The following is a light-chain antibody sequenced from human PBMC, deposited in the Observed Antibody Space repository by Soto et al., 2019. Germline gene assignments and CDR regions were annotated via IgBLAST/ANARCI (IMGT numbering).Light chain of an antibody. J-gene: IGKJ2*01. Sequence: DIQMTQSPSTLSASVGDRVTITCRASQSISNWLAWYQQKPGKAPTLLIYDVSRLESGVPSRFSGSGSGTEFTLTINSLQPDDFATYYCQQYESYYTFGQGTKVDI. CDR2: DVS. CDR3: QQYESYYT. CDR1: QSISNW. V-gene: IGKV1-5*01.